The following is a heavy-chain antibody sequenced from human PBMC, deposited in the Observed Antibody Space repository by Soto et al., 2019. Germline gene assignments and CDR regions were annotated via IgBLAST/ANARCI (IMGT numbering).Heavy chain of an antibody. CDR1: GYTFTSYG. V-gene: IGHV1-18*01. J-gene: IGHJ6*02. D-gene: IGHD3-16*02. CDR3: AREGGPIMITFGGVIGPNYYYYGMDV. Sequence: ASVKVSCKASGYTFTSYGISWVRQAPGQGLEWMGWISAYNGNTNYARKLQGRVTMTTDTCTSTAYMELRSLRSDDTAVYYCAREGGPIMITFGGVIGPNYYYYGMDVWGQGTSVPVSS. CDR2: ISAYNGNT.